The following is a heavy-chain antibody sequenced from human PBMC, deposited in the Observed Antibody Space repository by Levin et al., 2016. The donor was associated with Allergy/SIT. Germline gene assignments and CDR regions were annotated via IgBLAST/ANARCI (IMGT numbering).Heavy chain of an antibody. Sequence: GGSLRLSCKGSGYSFTSYWISWVRQMPGKGLEWMGRIDPSDSYTNYSPSFQGHVTISADKSISTAYLQWSSLKASDTAMYYCAITSDIVVVPAAIYYGMDVWGQGTTVTVSS. V-gene: IGHV5-10-1*01. CDR3: AITSDIVVVPAAIYYGMDV. CDR2: IDPSDSYT. D-gene: IGHD2-2*01. CDR1: GYSFTSYW. J-gene: IGHJ6*02.